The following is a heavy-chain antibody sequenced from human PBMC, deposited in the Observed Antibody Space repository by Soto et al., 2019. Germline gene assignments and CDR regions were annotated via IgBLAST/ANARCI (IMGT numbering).Heavy chain of an antibody. D-gene: IGHD3-22*01. CDR1: GGTFSSYA. CDR3: AKNYYDSSGYYIRFDY. Sequence: SVKVSCKASGGTFSSYAISWVRQAPGQGLEWMGGIIPIFGTANYAQKFQGRVTITADESTSTAYMELSSLRSEDTAVYYCAKNYYDSSGYYIRFDYWGQGTLVTVSS. CDR2: IIPIFGTA. V-gene: IGHV1-69*13. J-gene: IGHJ4*02.